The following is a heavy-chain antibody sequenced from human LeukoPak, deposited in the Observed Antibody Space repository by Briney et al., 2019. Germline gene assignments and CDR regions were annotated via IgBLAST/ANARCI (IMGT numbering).Heavy chain of an antibody. J-gene: IGHJ4*02. D-gene: IGHD6-13*01. Sequence: PSETLSLTCTVSGGSISSYYWSWIRQPPGKGLEWIGYIYYSGSTNYNPSLKSRVTISVDTSKNQFSLKLSSVTAADTAVYYCARFNRAAAGTLYYFDYWGQGTLVTVSS. CDR2: IYYSGST. CDR3: ARFNRAAAGTLYYFDY. CDR1: GGSISSYY. V-gene: IGHV4-59*01.